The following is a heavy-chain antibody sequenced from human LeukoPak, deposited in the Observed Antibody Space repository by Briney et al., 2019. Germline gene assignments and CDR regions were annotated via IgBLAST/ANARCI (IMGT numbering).Heavy chain of an antibody. CDR2: IYSGGST. J-gene: IGHJ4*02. CDR3: AKDQHIVATIGVFDY. Sequence: TGGSLRLSCAASGFIVSTHYMSWVRQAPGKGLEWVSVIYSGGSTYYADSVKGRFTISRDNSKNTLYLQMDSLRPEDTAVYYCAKDQHIVATIGVFDYWGQGTLVTVSS. D-gene: IGHD5-12*01. CDR1: GFIVSTHY. V-gene: IGHV3-53*05.